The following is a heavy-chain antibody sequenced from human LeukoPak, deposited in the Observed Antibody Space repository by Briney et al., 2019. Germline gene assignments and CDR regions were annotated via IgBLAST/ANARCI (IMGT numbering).Heavy chain of an antibody. Sequence: GGSLRLSCAASGFTFSSYWMSWVRQAPGKGLEWVSVIYSGDSSYYADSVKGRFTISRDNSKNTLYLQMHSLRAEDTAVYYCARESLGSVDPRGYSTTVSQDVWGKGTTVTISS. D-gene: IGHD5-18*01. V-gene: IGHV3-53*01. J-gene: IGHJ6*04. CDR3: ARESLGSVDPRGYSTTVSQDV. CDR1: GFTFSSYW. CDR2: IYSGDSS.